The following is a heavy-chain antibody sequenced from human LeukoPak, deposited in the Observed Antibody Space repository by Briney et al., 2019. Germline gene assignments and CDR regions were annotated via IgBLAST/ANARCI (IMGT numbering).Heavy chain of an antibody. V-gene: IGHV4-30-2*01. CDR3: ARESCGSTSCFGGEGYYYYYMDV. CDR1: GGSISSGGYY. CDR2: IYHIGIT. Sequence: SQTLSLTCTVSGGSISSGGYYWSWIRQPPGKGLEWIGYIYHIGITSYNPSLKSRVTISVDRTRNQFSLKLRSVTAADTAVYYCARESCGSTSCFGGEGYYYYYMDVWGKGTTVTVSS. D-gene: IGHD2-2*01. J-gene: IGHJ6*03.